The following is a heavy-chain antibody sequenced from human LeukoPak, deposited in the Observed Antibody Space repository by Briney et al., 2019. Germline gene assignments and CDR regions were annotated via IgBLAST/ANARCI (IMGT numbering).Heavy chain of an antibody. D-gene: IGHD3-3*01. J-gene: IGHJ4*02. CDR3: ARDLSPLVTNFGVLSYFDY. V-gene: IGHV3-7*01. CDR1: GFTFSSYY. Sequence: GGSLRLSCAASGFTFSSYYMSWVRQAPGKGLEWVANLKQDGNEKYYVDSVNGRFTISRDNAKNSLFLQMNTLRVEDTAVYYCARDLSPLVTNFGVLSYFDYWGQGTLVTVSS. CDR2: LKQDGNEK.